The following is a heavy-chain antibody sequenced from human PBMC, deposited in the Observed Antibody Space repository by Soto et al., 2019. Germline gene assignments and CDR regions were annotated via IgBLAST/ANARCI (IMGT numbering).Heavy chain of an antibody. J-gene: IGHJ6*02. CDR1: GYTFTSYY. V-gene: IGHV1-46*01. D-gene: IGHD6-13*01. CDR2: INPSGGST. Sequence: ASVKVSCKASGYTFTSYYMHWVRQAPGQGLEWMGIINPSGGSTSYAQKFQGRVTMTRDTSTSTVYMELSSLRSEDTAVYYCARDLSSSWYYYYYYGMDVWGQGTTVTVSS. CDR3: ARDLSSSWYYYYYYGMDV.